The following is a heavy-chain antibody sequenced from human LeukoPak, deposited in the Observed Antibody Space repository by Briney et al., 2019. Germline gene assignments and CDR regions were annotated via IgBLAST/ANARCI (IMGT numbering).Heavy chain of an antibody. J-gene: IGHJ4*02. CDR3: ARAVYYDNQAWWFDY. CDR2: IYHSGST. D-gene: IGHD3-22*01. CDR1: SGSFRGYY. V-gene: IGHV4-34*01. Sequence: SETLSLTCAVYSGSFRGYYWSWIRQPPGKGLEWIGSIYHSGSTYYNPSLKSRVTISVDTSKNQFSLKLSSVTAADTAVYYCARAVYYDNQAWWFDYWGQGTLVTVSS.